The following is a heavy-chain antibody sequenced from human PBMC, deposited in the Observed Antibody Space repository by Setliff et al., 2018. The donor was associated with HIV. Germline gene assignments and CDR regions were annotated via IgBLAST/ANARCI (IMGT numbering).Heavy chain of an antibody. CDR2: MNQSGTT. CDR1: GGSFSGYY. V-gene: IGHV4-34*01. D-gene: IGHD3-10*01. J-gene: IGHJ4*02. Sequence: PSETLSLTCAVYGGSFSGYYWSWLRQPPGKGLEWIGEMNQSGTTNYNPSLKSRVTMSIDTSERPLSLKLTSVTAADTAVYYCARAYFGSGIYYWGQGTLVTVSS. CDR3: ARAYFGSGIYY.